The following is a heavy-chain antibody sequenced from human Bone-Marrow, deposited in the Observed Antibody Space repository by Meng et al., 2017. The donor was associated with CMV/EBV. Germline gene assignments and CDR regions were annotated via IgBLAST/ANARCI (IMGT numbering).Heavy chain of an antibody. CDR3: ARRKGSSSWRDY. CDR1: GGSISIVDYH. J-gene: IGHJ4*02. V-gene: IGHV4-39*02. D-gene: IGHD6-13*01. CDR2: IFDTGRT. Sequence: SAPLSLPCTVSGGSISIVDYHWGWIRQPPGKGLEWIGTIFDTGRTMYNPSLKSRVTISADTSKNHFSLKLTSVTAADTAVYYCARRKGSSSWRDYWGQGTLVTVSS.